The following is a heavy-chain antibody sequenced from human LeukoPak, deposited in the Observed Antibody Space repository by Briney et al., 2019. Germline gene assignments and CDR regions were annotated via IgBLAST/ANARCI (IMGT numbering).Heavy chain of an antibody. Sequence: SETLSLTCAVSGGSISSFYWNWIRQPPGKGLEWIGYIYYSGSANYNPSLESRVTISVDTSKNQFSLRLTSVTTADTAVYYCARSRSSWYGIDNWGQGTLVTVSS. J-gene: IGHJ4*02. CDR2: IYYSGSA. V-gene: IGHV4-59*01. CDR1: GGSISSFY. CDR3: ARSRSSWYGIDN. D-gene: IGHD6-13*01.